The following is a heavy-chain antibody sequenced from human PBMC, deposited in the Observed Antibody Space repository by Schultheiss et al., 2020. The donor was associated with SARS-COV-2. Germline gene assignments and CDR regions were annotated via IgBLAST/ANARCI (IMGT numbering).Heavy chain of an antibody. V-gene: IGHV3-30*01. D-gene: IGHD4-17*01. CDR2: ISYDGSNK. CDR3: ARDKRTVTTRFDY. Sequence: GGSLRLSCAASGFTFSSYAMHWVRQAPGKGLEWVAVISYDGSNKYYADSVKGRFTISRDNSKNTLYLQMNSLRAEDTAVYYCARDKRTVTTRFDYWGQGTLVTVSS. J-gene: IGHJ4*02. CDR1: GFTFSSYA.